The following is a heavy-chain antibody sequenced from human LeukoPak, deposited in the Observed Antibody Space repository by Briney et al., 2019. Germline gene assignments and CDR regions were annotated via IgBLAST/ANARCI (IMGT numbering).Heavy chain of an antibody. D-gene: IGHD5-24*01. Sequence: GGSLRLSCAASGFTFSSYGMYWVRQAPGKGLEWVAVIWFVGSTKYYADSVKGRFTTSRDNSNITVFLQMNSLRAEDTAVYYCAKSIRYNTYSFDYWGQGTLVTVSS. J-gene: IGHJ4*02. CDR2: IWFVGSTK. CDR1: GFTFSSYG. CDR3: AKSIRYNTYSFDY. V-gene: IGHV3-33*06.